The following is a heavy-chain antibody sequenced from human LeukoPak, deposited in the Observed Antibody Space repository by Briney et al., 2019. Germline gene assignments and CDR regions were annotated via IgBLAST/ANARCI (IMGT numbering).Heavy chain of an antibody. CDR1: GGSISSYY. Sequence: SETLSLTCTVSGGSISSYYWSWIRQPAGKGLEWIGRIYTSGSTNYNPSLKSRVTISVDTSKNQFSLKVTSVTAADTAVYYCARGGRYYDSSGHSKEYYYYYYMDVWGKGTTVTVSS. CDR2: IYTSGST. J-gene: IGHJ6*03. CDR3: ARGGRYYDSSGHSKEYYYYYYMDV. D-gene: IGHD3-22*01. V-gene: IGHV4-4*07.